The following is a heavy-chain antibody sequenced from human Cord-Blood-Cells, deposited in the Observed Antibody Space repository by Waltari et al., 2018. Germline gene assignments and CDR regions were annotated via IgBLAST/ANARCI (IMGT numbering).Heavy chain of an antibody. CDR3: ARDGGGGSWDAFDI. J-gene: IGHJ3*02. CDR2: IYYSGST. CDR1: GGSISSYY. Sequence: QVQLQESGPGLVKPSETLSLTCTVSGGSISSYYWSWIRQPPGKGLEWIGYIYYSGSTNYNPSLKSRVTISVDTSKNQFSLKLSSVTAADTAVYYCARDGGGGSWDAFDIWGQGTMVTVSS. V-gene: IGHV4-59*01. D-gene: IGHD6-13*01.